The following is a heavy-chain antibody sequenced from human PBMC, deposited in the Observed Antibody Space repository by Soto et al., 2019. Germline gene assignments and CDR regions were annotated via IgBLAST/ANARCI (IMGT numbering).Heavy chain of an antibody. CDR1: GGTFSSYT. V-gene: IGHV1-69*02. D-gene: IGHD6-19*01. Sequence: QVQLVQSGAEVKKPGSSVKVSCKASGGTFSSYTISWVRQAPGQGLEWMGRIIPILGIANYAQKFQGRVTITADKSTSTADMELSSLRSEDTAVYYCARGRIAVAGTSDAFDIWGQGTMVTVSS. CDR3: ARGRIAVAGTSDAFDI. CDR2: IIPILGIA. J-gene: IGHJ3*02.